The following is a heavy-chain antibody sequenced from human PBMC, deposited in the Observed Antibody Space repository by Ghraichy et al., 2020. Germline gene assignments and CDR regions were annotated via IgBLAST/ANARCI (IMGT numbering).Heavy chain of an antibody. J-gene: IGHJ4*02. D-gene: IGHD1-1*01. CDR1: GGSISSFY. CDR2: IHYTGTT. V-gene: IGHV4-59*01. Sequence: SQTLSLTCTVSGGSISSFYWSWIRQPPGEGLEWIGRIHYTGTTTYSHSLKSRVTISVDTSKNQFSLKLNSVTAADTAVYYCARGLHTTSTTNLGYWGQGTLVAVSS. CDR3: ARGLHTTSTTNLGY.